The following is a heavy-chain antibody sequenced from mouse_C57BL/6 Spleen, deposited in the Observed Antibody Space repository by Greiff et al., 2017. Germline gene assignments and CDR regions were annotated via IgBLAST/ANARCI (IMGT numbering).Heavy chain of an antibody. V-gene: IGHV2-2*01. Sequence: QVQLKQSGPGLVQPSQSLSITCTVSGFSLTSYGVHWVRQSPGKGLEWLGVIWSGGSTDYNAAFISRLSISKDNSKSQVFFKMNSLQADDTAIYYCARNGDSNYDFGYWGQGTTLTVSS. CDR1: GFSLTSYG. J-gene: IGHJ2*01. CDR2: IWSGGST. D-gene: IGHD2-5*01. CDR3: ARNGDSNYDFGY.